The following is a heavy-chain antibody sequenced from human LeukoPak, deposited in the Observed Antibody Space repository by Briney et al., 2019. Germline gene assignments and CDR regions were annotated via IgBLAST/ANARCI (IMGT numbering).Heavy chain of an antibody. V-gene: IGHV4-59*01. CDR1: GGSISSYY. D-gene: IGHD1-26*01. Sequence: PSETLSLTCTVSGGSISSYYWSWIRQPPGKGLEWIGYIYYSGSTNYNPSLKSRVTISVDTSKNQFSLKLSSVTAADTAVYYCARVPPSGSYYGLLWFDPWGQGTLVTVSS. J-gene: IGHJ5*02. CDR2: IYYSGST. CDR3: ARVPPSGSYYGLLWFDP.